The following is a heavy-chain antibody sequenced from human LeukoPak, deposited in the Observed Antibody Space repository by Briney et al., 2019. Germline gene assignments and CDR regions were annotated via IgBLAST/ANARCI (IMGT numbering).Heavy chain of an antibody. J-gene: IGHJ4*02. CDR2: VYHSGET. D-gene: IGHD2-2*01. CDR1: GGSVSSGDYY. Sequence: KPSETLSLTCTVSGGSVSSGDYYWSWIRQPPGKGLEWIGSVYHSGETYYNPSLKSRVTISVDTSKNQFSLKLSSVTAADTAVYYCARLPRAVGGPDYWGQGTLVTVSS. V-gene: IGHV4-30-2*03. CDR3: ARLPRAVGGPDY.